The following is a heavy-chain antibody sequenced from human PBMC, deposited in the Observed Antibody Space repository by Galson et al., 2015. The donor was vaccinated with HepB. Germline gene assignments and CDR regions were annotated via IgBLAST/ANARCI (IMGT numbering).Heavy chain of an antibody. D-gene: IGHD1-26*01. CDR3: ARDFYSGTYYGNTWFDP. V-gene: IGHV4-39*07. Sequence: SETLSLTCSVSGGSVSRSAFYWGWIRQSPGKGPEWIGSSYYTGSTYYNPSLKSRVTISVDVSNNQFSLTLTSVTAADTAVYYCARDFYSGTYYGNTWFDPWGQGTLVTVSS. CDR2: SYYTGST. J-gene: IGHJ5*02. CDR1: GGSVSRSAFY.